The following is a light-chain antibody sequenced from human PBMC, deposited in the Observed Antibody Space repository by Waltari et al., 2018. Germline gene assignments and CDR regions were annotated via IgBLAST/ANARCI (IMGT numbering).Light chain of an antibody. Sequence: EIMLTQSPGTLSLSPGERATLSCRASQSISRYLAWYQYKPGQAPRLLIYDASSRATGIPDRFSGSGSGTDFSLTINRLEPEDFAVYYCQKYGSLPATFGQGTKVEIK. V-gene: IGKV3-20*01. CDR2: DAS. CDR3: QKYGSLPAT. CDR1: QSISRY. J-gene: IGKJ1*01.